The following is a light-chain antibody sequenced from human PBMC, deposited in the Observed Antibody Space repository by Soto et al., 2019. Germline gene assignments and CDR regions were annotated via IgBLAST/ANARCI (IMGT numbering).Light chain of an antibody. Sequence: DIQMTQSPSSLAASVGDRVTIACRASQNITNFLNWYQHNPGKAPNLLLFAAPHLQSGVSSRFSGSGSGTDFPLTISSLPPEDFATFYCQESATTRWAFGQGTKVDIK. CDR3: QESATTRWA. CDR2: AAP. J-gene: IGKJ1*01. CDR1: QNITNF. V-gene: IGKV1-39*01.